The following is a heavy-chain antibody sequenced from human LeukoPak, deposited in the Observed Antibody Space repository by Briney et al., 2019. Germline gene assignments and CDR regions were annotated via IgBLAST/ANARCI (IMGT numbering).Heavy chain of an antibody. J-gene: IGHJ3*02. V-gene: IGHV4-61*02. CDR2: IYTSGGT. CDR3: ARGRETQDAFDI. CDR1: GGSISSGSYY. Sequence: PSETLSLTCTVSGGSISSGSYYWSWIRQPAGKGLEWIGRIYTSGGTNYNPSLKSRLTIPVDTSKNQFSLKLSSVTAADTAVYYCARGRETQDAFDIWGQGTMVTVSS. D-gene: IGHD1-26*01.